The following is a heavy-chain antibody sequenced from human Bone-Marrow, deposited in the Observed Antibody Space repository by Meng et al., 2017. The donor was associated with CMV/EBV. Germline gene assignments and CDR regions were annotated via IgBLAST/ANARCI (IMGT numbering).Heavy chain of an antibody. V-gene: IGHV1-69*05. D-gene: IGHD6-13*01. CDR3: ASLSLAAAVWFDP. CDR2: IIPIFGTA. CDR1: GGTCSSYA. Sequence: ASGGTCSSYASSWVQQAPGQGLEWMGGIIPIFGTANYAQKFQGRVTITTDESTSTAYMELSSLRSEDTAVYYCASLSLAAAVWFDPWGQGTLVTVSS. J-gene: IGHJ5*02.